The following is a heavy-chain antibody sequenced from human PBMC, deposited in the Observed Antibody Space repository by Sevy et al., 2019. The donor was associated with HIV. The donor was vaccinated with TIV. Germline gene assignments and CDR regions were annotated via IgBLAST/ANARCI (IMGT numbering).Heavy chain of an antibody. V-gene: IGHV4-34*01. CDR3: AGRLPYFDY. J-gene: IGHJ4*02. Sequence: SETLSLTCAVYGGSFSGYYWSWIRQPPGKGLEWIGEINHSGSTNYNPSLKSRVTISVDTSKNQFSLKLSSGTAADTAVYYCAGRLPYFDYWGQGTLVTVSS. CDR1: GGSFSGYY. CDR2: INHSGST.